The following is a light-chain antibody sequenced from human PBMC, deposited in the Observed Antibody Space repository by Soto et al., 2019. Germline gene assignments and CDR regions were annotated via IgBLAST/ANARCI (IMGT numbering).Light chain of an antibody. CDR2: DVS. Sequence: SVLTQPDSVSGSPGQSIIIPCTGTIREFVGYIYVSWYQPNPGNATKLTNHDVSSWPSGVSNRFSGSKSRNPAYLTISGLQAEDAADYYCSSYTNSSTLSVFGNGTKVTVL. CDR1: IREFVGYIY. CDR3: SSYTNSSTLSV. V-gene: IGLV2-14*01. J-gene: IGLJ1*01.